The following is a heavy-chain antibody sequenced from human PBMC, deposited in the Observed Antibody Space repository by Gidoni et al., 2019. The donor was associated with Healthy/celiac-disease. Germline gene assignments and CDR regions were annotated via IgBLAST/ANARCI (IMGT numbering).Heavy chain of an antibody. Sequence: QLQLVQSAAAVQKPVASVQVSFKASGSTFTSYDINWVRQATGKGLEWMGWMNPNSGNTGYAQKFQGRVTMTRNTSISTAYMELSSLRSEGTAGYYCVSWFDPWGQGTLVTVSS. CDR1: GSTFTSYD. CDR3: VSWFDP. J-gene: IGHJ5*02. V-gene: IGHV1-8*01. CDR2: MNPNSGNT.